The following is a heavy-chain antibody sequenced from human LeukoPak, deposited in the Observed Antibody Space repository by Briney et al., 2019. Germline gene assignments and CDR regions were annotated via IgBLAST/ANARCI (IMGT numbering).Heavy chain of an antibody. CDR1: GYTFTGYD. V-gene: IGHV1-2*02. CDR2: INPNSGGT. J-gene: IGHJ4*02. D-gene: IGHD4-17*01. Sequence: ASVKVSFKASGYTFTGYDMHGVRQAPGQGGEWMGWINPNSGGTNYAQKFQGRVTMTRDTSISTAYMELSRLRSDDTAVYYCARQTGRTTAPFGYWGQGTLVTVSS. CDR3: ARQTGRTTAPFGY.